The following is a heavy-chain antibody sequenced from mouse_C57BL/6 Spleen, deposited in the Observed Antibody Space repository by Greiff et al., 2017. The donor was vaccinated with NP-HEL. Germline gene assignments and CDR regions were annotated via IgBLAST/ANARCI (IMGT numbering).Heavy chain of an antibody. CDR2: IYPGDGDT. CDR3: ATAQATSFDY. Sequence: VQLQQSGPELVKPGASVKISCKASGYAFSSSWMNWVKQRPGKGLEWIGRIYPGDGDTNYNGKFKGKATLTADKSSSTAYMQLSSLTSEDSAVYFCATAQATSFDYWGQGTTLTVSS. D-gene: IGHD3-2*02. J-gene: IGHJ2*01. V-gene: IGHV1-82*01. CDR1: GYAFSSSW.